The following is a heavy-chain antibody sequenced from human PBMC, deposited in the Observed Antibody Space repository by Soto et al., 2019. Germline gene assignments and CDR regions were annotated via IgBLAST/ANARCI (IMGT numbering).Heavy chain of an antibody. J-gene: IGHJ4*02. CDR2: IIPIFGTA. CDR3: ARVNPYRAAARKRYYFDY. CDR1: GGTFSSYA. D-gene: IGHD6-13*01. Sequence: QVQLVQSGAEVKKPGSSVKVSCKASGGTFSSYAISWVRQAPGQGLEWMRGIIPIFGTANYAQKFQGRVTITADESTSTAYMELSSLRSEDTAVYYCARVNPYRAAARKRYYFDYWGQGTLVTVSS. V-gene: IGHV1-69*01.